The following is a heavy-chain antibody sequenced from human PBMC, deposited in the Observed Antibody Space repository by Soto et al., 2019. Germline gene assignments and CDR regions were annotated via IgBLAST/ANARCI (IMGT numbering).Heavy chain of an antibody. CDR2: ISSSSSTI. V-gene: IGHV3-48*02. D-gene: IGHD3-3*01. Sequence: GSLRLSCAASGFTFSSYSMNWVRQAPGKGLEWVSYISSSSSTIYYADSVKGRFTISRDNAKNSLYLQMNSLRDEDTAVYYCARDIVPPDYDFWSGYYPYYYYYYGMDVWGQGTTVTVSS. CDR3: ARDIVPPDYDFWSGYYPYYYYYYGMDV. J-gene: IGHJ6*02. CDR1: GFTFSSYS.